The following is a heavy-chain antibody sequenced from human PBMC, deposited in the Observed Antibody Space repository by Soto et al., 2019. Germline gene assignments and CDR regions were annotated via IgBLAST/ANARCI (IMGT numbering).Heavy chain of an antibody. CDR3: ASAVATIPLCFPDY. J-gene: IGHJ4*01. CDR1: GYTFTSYG. CDR2: ISAYNGNT. D-gene: IGHD5-12*01. V-gene: IGHV1-18*01. Sequence: QVHLVQSGAEVKKPGASVKVSCKASGYTFTSYGIAWMRQAPGQGLEWMGWISAYNGNTDYAQKVHGRVTMTTDTSTGTAYMELGSLRSHDTAVYDCASAVATIPLCFPDYWDHGTLVTVSS.